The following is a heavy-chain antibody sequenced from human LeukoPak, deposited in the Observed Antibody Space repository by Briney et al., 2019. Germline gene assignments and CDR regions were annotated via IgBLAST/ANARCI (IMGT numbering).Heavy chain of an antibody. D-gene: IGHD2-8*01. V-gene: IGHV3-9*03. Sequence: GGSLRLPCAASGFTFDDYAMHWVRQAPGKGLEWVSGISWNSGSIGYADSVKGRFTISRDNAKNSLYLQMNSLRAEDMALYYCATSNGLEHWGQGTLVTVSS. CDR1: GFTFDDYA. J-gene: IGHJ1*01. CDR3: ATSNGLEH. CDR2: ISWNSGSI.